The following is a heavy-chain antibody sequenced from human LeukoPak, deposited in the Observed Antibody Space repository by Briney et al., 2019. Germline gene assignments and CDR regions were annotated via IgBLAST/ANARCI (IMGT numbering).Heavy chain of an antibody. Sequence: SETLSLTCAVYGGSFSGNYWSWIRQPPGKGLEWIGEINHSGSTNYNPSLKSRVTISVDTSKNQFSLKLSSVTAADTAVYYCARDGVWYCSSTSCRTYYYYGMDVWGQGTTVTVSS. V-gene: IGHV4-34*01. CDR3: ARDGVWYCSSTSCRTYYYYGMDV. J-gene: IGHJ6*02. CDR2: INHSGST. CDR1: GGSFSGNY. D-gene: IGHD2-2*01.